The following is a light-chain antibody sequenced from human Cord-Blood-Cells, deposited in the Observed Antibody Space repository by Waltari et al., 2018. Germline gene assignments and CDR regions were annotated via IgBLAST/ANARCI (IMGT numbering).Light chain of an antibody. CDR2: DVS. V-gene: IGLV2-14*01. Sequence: SALTQPASVSGSPGTSITISCTGTSTDVGGYNYASWYQQHPGKAPKLMIYDVSNRPSGVSNRFSGSKSGNTASLTISGLQAEDEADYYCSSYTSSSRVFGGGTKLTVL. CDR1: STDVGGYNY. J-gene: IGLJ3*02. CDR3: SSYTSSSRV.